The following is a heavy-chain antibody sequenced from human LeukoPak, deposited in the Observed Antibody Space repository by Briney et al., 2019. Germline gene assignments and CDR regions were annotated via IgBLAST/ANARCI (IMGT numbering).Heavy chain of an antibody. CDR2: IYNSGST. D-gene: IGHD3-10*01. V-gene: IGHV4-59*01. CDR3: ARDRELGH. J-gene: IGHJ4*02. Sequence: SETLSLTCTVSGGSISVYYWGWIRQPPGKGLEWIGYIYNSGSTNYNPSLKSRLTISVDTSKNQFSLKLRSVTAADTAVYYCARDRELGHWGQGTLVTVSS. CDR1: GGSISVYY.